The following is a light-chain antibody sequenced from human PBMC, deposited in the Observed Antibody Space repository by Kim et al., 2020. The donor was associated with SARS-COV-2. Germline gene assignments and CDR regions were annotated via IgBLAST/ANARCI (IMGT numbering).Light chain of an antibody. CDR3: QQYNNWPLT. CDR2: GAS. J-gene: IGKJ4*01. Sequence: EIVMTQSPATLSVSPGERATLSCRASQSVSSKLAWYQQKPGQGPSLLIYGASTRATGIPARFSGSGSGTEFTLTISSLQSEDFAVYDCQQYNNWPLTFGGGTKVDIK. V-gene: IGKV3-15*01. CDR1: QSVSSK.